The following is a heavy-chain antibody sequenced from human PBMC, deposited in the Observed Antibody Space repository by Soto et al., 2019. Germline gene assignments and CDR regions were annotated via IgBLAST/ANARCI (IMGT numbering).Heavy chain of an antibody. J-gene: IGHJ5*02. Sequence: GSLRLSCAASGXIFSSYCMHWVRQVPGKGPVWVARINSDGRNTKYTDDVKGRFNISRDNAKNTLYLQMNSLRAEDTAVYYCARDFMARGRDSNWFDPWGQGTVGTVSS. D-gene: IGHD3-10*01. CDR1: GXIFSSYC. CDR2: INSDGRNT. V-gene: IGHV3-74*03. CDR3: ARDFMARGRDSNWFDP.